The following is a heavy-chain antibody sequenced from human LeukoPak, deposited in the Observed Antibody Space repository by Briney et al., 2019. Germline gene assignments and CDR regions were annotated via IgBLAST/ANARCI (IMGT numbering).Heavy chain of an antibody. CDR2: IYSGGST. V-gene: IGHV3-66*02. D-gene: IGHD3-22*01. Sequence: EWVSVIYSGGSTYYADSVKGRFTISRDNSKNTLYLQMNSLRAEDTAVYYCARGGGYYLFDYWGQGTLVTVSS. CDR3: ARGGGYYLFDY. J-gene: IGHJ4*02.